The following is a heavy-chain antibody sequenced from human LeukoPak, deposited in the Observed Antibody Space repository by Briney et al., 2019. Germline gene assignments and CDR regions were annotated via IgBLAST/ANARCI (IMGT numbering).Heavy chain of an antibody. V-gene: IGHV4-39*07. CDR3: ARVVGATNYWFDP. J-gene: IGHJ5*02. CDR1: GGSISSSSYY. Sequence: SETLSLTCTVSGGSISSSSYYWGWIRQPPGKGLEWIGSIYYSGSTYYNPSLKSRGTISVDTSKNQFSLKLSSVTAADTAVYYCARVVGATNYWFDPWGQGTLVIVSS. D-gene: IGHD1-26*01. CDR2: IYYSGST.